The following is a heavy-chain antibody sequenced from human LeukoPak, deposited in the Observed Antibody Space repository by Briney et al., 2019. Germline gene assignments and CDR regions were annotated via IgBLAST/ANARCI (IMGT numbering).Heavy chain of an antibody. J-gene: IGHJ4*02. D-gene: IGHD1-14*01. V-gene: IGHV3-7*01. CDR1: GFTLSGHW. CDR3: TRDRSRAEDD. Sequence: GGSLRHSCAASGFTLSGHWMSWVRQAPGKGLEWVANINQGGSDKYYVDTVKSRFTISRDNANNLLYLQMNSLRGEDTAVYYCTRDRSRAEDDWGEGTLGTVSS. CDR2: INQGGSDK.